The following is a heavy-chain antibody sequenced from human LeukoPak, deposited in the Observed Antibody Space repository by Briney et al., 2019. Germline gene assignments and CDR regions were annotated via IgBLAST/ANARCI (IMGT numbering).Heavy chain of an antibody. V-gene: IGHV1-2*02. CDR1: GYTFTGYY. D-gene: IGHD3-3*01. CDR2: INPNSGGT. CDR3: ARGPYYDFWSGLKPEYYYYGMDV. J-gene: IGHJ6*02. Sequence: ASVKVSCKASGYTFTGYYMHWVRQAPGQGLEWMGWINPNSGGTNYAQKFQGRVTMTRDTSISTAYMELSRLRSDDTAVYYCARGPYYDFWSGLKPEYYYYGMDVWGQGTTATVSS.